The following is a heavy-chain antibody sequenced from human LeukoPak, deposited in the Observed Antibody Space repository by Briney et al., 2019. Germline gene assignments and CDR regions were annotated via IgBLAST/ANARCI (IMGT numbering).Heavy chain of an antibody. CDR3: VKDGGRDTAAAYY. D-gene: IGHD6-13*01. V-gene: IGHV3-9*01. J-gene: IGHJ4*02. CDR1: GFTFDDYT. Sequence: GGSLRLSCAASGFTFDDYTMHWVRQAPGKGLEWVSGILRNSGSIGYADSVKGRFTISRDDAKNSLYLQMNSLRAEDTALYYCVKDGGRDTAAAYYWGQGTLVSVSS. CDR2: ILRNSGSI.